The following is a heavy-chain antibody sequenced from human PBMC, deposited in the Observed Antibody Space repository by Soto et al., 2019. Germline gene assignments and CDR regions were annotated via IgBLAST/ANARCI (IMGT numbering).Heavy chain of an antibody. V-gene: IGHV3-7*01. CDR2: IKQDGGEK. CDR1: GFTFNSYW. J-gene: IGHJ5*02. Sequence: EVQLVESGGGLVQPGGSLRLSCAASGFTFNSYWMSWVRQTPGKGLEWVANIKQDGGEKHYVDPVKGRFTISRDNAKNSLHLQMNSLRVEDTGVYYCARDGPPYSTTSGWFGPWGQGTLVTVSS. D-gene: IGHD6-13*01. CDR3: ARDGPPYSTTSGWFGP.